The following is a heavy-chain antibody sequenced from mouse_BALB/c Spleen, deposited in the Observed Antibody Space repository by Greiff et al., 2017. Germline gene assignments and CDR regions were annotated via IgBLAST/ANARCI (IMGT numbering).Heavy chain of an antibody. Sequence: QVQLQQSGPELVRPGVSVKISCKASGYTFTDYAMHWVKQSHAKGLEWIGVICTYYGNTNYNQKFKGKATMTVDKSSSTAYMELARLTSEDSAIYYWARGTWGYYFDYWGQGTTRTVSS. CDR3: ARGTWGYYFDY. V-gene: IGHV1S137*01. CDR2: ICTYYGNT. J-gene: IGHJ2*01. CDR1: GYTFTDYA.